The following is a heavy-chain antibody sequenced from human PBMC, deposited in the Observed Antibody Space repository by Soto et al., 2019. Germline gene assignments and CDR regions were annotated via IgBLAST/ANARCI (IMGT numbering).Heavy chain of an antibody. J-gene: IGHJ5*02. CDR2: ISAYNGNT. Sequence: ASVKVSCKASGYTFTSYGISWVRQAPGQGLEWMGWISAYNGNTNYAQKLQGRVTMTTDTSTSTAYMELRSLRSDDTAVYYCARSLTEINYDILTGYPMYNWFDPWGQGTLVTVSS. D-gene: IGHD3-9*01. CDR1: GYTFTSYG. CDR3: ARSLTEINYDILTGYPMYNWFDP. V-gene: IGHV1-18*01.